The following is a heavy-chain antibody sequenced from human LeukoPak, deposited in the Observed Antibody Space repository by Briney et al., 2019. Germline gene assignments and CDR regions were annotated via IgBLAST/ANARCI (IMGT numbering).Heavy chain of an antibody. CDR2: VNLQGST. V-gene: IGHV4-4*02. D-gene: IGHD6-19*01. CDR3: ARPRPNSSGWYDWFDP. CDR1: GGSISNTNW. Sequence: SETLSLTCGVSGGSISNTNWWTWVRQPPGKGLEWIGEVNLQGSTNYNPSLKSRVAITVDKSENHISLKLTSVTAADTAVYYCARPRPNSSGWYDWFDPWGQGTLVTVSS. J-gene: IGHJ5*02.